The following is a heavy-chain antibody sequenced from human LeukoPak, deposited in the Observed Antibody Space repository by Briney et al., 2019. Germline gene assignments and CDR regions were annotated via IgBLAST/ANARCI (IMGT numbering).Heavy chain of an antibody. J-gene: IGHJ4*02. V-gene: IGHV3-48*01. CDR2: ISSRGTTK. CDR3: ANFEPGYTSSWYAEF. D-gene: IGHD6-13*01. Sequence: GGSLRLSCEVSGFTFSSSRMNWVRQAPGKGLEWVSYISSRGTTKHYADSVKGRFIISRDNAKNALYLQMNSLRVEDTAVYYCANFEPGYTSSWYAEFWGQGTLVTVSS. CDR1: GFTFSSSR.